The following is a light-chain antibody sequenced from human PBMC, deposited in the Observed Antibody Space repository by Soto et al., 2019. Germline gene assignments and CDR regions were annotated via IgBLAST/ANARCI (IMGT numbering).Light chain of an antibody. J-gene: IGKJ2*01. CDR2: GAS. CDR1: QSVSSN. CDR3: QHYKNWPPYT. Sequence: EIVMTQSPATLSVSPGERATLSCRASQSVSSNLAWYQQKPGQAPRLLIYGASTRATGIPARFSGSGSGTEFTLTINSLQSEDFAVYYCQHYKNWPPYTFGQGTKLEIK. V-gene: IGKV3-15*01.